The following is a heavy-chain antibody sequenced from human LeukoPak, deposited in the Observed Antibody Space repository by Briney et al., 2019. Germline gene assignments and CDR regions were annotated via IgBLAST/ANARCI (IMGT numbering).Heavy chain of an antibody. CDR1: GFTVSSNY. J-gene: IGHJ6*03. CDR2: INIGDST. V-gene: IGHV3-53*01. CDR3: ARAYESAYSSSWSLWYYYYYMDV. D-gene: IGHD6-13*01. Sequence: PAGPLRLSCTASGFTVSSNYMSWVRHAPGKGLEWVSVINIGDSTYSSDSVKGRFTISRENSKNTLFLKMNSLRAEDTAVYYCARAYESAYSSSWSLWYYYYYMDVWGKGTTVPVPS.